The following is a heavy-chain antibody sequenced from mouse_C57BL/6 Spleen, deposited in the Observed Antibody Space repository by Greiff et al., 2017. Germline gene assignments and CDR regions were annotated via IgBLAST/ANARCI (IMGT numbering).Heavy chain of an antibody. V-gene: IGHV1-82*01. D-gene: IGHD3-2*02. Sequence: QVQLQQSGPELVKPGASVKISCKASGYAFSSSWLNWVKQRPGKGLAWIGRIYPGDGDTNYNGKLKGKATLSADKSSSPAYMQLSSLTSEDSAVYFCSRAAQATGYYFDYGGQGTTLTVSS. CDR1: GYAFSSSW. CDR2: IYPGDGDT. CDR3: SRAAQATGYYFDY. J-gene: IGHJ2*01.